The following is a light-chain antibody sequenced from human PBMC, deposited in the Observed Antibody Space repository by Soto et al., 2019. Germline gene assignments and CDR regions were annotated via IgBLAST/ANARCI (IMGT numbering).Light chain of an antibody. V-gene: IGKV2-24*01. Sequence: DIVLTQTPLSSPVTLGQPASLSCTSSQSLVHTDGKTYLSWLQQRPGQPPRLLIYKISDRLSGVPDRFTGSGAGTDFTLKISRVEAEDVGTYYCMQATRFPFTFGGGTKVDIK. CDR3: MQATRFPFT. J-gene: IGKJ4*01. CDR1: QSLVHTDGKTY. CDR2: KIS.